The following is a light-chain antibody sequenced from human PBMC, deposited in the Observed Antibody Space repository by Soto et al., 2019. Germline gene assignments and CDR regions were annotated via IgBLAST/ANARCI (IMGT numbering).Light chain of an antibody. J-gene: IGKJ1*01. Sequence: DIQMTQSPSALSESVRDRVTMTCRASQSISSWLAWYQQKPGKAPKLLIYKASSLESGVPSRFSGSGSGTEFTLTISSLQPDEFATYYCKEYNSYSWTVGQGSKVDIK. CDR3: KEYNSYSWT. CDR1: QSISSW. CDR2: KAS. V-gene: IGKV1-5*03.